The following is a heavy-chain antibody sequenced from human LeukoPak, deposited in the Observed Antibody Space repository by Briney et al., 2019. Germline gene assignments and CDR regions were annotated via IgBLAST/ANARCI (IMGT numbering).Heavy chain of an antibody. V-gene: IGHV3-48*03. J-gene: IGHJ3*02. CDR1: GFTFSSYE. CDR3: AKGPTPRPGAFDI. CDR2: ISSSGSTI. Sequence: GGSLRLSCAASGFTFSSYEMDWVRQAPGKGLEWVSYISSSGSTIYYADSGKGRFTSSRDNSKNTLYLQMNSLRAEDTALYYCAKGPTPRPGAFDIWGQGTMVTVSS.